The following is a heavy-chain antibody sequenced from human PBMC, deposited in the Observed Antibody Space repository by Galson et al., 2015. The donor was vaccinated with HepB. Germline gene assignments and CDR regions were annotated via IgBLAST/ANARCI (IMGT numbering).Heavy chain of an antibody. CDR2: FIPIFGTA. CDR3: ARDPYCSSTNCHNWFDP. D-gene: IGHD2-2*01. J-gene: IGHJ5*02. Sequence: SVKVSCKASGGTFRTYAINWVRQAPGQGPEWMGGFIPIFGTANYAQKFQGRVTITADESTSTAYMKLSSLRSEDTAVYYCARDPYCSSTNCHNWFDPWGQGNPGHPLL. CDR1: GGTFRTYA. V-gene: IGHV1-69*13.